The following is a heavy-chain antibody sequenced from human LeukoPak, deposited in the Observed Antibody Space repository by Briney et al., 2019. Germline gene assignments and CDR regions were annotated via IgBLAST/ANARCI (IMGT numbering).Heavy chain of an antibody. CDR3: ARDLLSGWGS. D-gene: IGHD6-19*01. J-gene: IGHJ4*02. Sequence: PSETLSLTCTVSGGSISSYYWSWIRQPPGKGLEWIGYIYYSGSTNYNPSLKSRVTISVDTSKNQFSLKLSSVTAADTAVYYCARDLLSGWGSWGQGTLVTVSS. V-gene: IGHV4-59*12. CDR2: IYYSGST. CDR1: GGSISSYY.